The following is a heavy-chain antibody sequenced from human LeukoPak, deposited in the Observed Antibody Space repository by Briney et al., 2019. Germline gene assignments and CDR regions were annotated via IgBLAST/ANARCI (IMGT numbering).Heavy chain of an antibody. Sequence: SVKVSCKASGGTFSSYAISWVRQAPGQGLEWMGGIIPIFGTANYAQKFQGRVTITADESTSTAYMELSSLRSEDTAVYYCAKGPVGYYYGGYYFDYWGQGTLVTVSS. CDR3: AKGPVGYYYGGYYFDY. V-gene: IGHV1-69*13. CDR2: IIPIFGTA. D-gene: IGHD3-22*01. J-gene: IGHJ4*02. CDR1: GGTFSSYA.